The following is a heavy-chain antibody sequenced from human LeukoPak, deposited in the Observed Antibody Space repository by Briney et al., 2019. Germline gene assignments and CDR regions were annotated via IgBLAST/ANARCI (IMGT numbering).Heavy chain of an antibody. J-gene: IGHJ4*02. CDR3: ARTSATGATFFDF. CDR1: GGSISGFY. V-gene: IGHV4-4*07. Sequence: PSETLTLTCTVPGGSISGFYWSWIRQPAGKGLEWIGRIYSSGNTHYNPSLRSRVTMSVDTSKSQFSLSLNYVTAADTALYYCARTSATGATFFDFWGQGILVTVSS. CDR2: IYSSGNT. D-gene: IGHD1-26*01.